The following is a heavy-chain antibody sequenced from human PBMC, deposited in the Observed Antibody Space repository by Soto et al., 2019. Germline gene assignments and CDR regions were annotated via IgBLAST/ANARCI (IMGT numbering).Heavy chain of an antibody. V-gene: IGHV2-5*02. CDR1: GFSLSARGVG. D-gene: IGHD3-10*01. Sequence: QITLKESSPTLVQPTQTLTLTCTFSGFSLSARGVGVAWIRQSPGKALEWLGNYYWDGNRRYTPSLKSRLTITKDTSKNEVVFVMTNMDPVDAATYYCAHSSKTFGAGPGLGYYFDYWGQGTLVAVSS. J-gene: IGHJ4*02. CDR2: YYWDGNR. CDR3: AHSSKTFGAGPGLGYYFDY.